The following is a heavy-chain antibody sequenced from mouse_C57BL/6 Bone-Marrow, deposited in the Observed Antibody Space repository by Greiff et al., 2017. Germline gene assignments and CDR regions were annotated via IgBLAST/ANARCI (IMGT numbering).Heavy chain of an antibody. J-gene: IGHJ2*01. V-gene: IGHV1-72*01. CDR2: IDPNSGGT. D-gene: IGHD1-1*01. Sequence: QVQLQQPGAELVKPGASVKLSCKASGYTFTSYWMHWVKQRPGRGLEWIGRIDPNSGGTKYNEKFKSKATLTVDKPSSTAYMQLSSLTSEDSAVYYCGTTVVVPTNYFDYWGQGTTLTVSS. CDR1: GYTFTSYW. CDR3: GTTVVVPTNYFDY.